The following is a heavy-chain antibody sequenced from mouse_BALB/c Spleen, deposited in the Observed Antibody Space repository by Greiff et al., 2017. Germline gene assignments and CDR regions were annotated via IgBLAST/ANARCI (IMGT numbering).Heavy chain of an antibody. J-gene: IGHJ2*01. D-gene: IGHD2-1*01. Sequence: QVQLQQPGAELVKPGTSVKLSCKASGYNFTSYWINWVKLRPGQGLEWIGDIYPNSGNTNYNEKFKGKATLTVDTSSSTAYVDLSSLTSEDSAVYYCARGYYGNPYYFDYWGQGTTLTVSS. CDR1: GYNFTSYW. CDR3: ARGYYGNPYYFDY. CDR2: IYPNSGNT. V-gene: IGHV1-55*01.